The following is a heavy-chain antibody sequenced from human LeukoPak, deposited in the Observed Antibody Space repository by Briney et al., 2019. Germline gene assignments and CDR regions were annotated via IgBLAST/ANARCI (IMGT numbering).Heavy chain of an antibody. D-gene: IGHD5-24*01. CDR3: AREFGEMATIYFDY. Sequence: ASVTVSCTASGGTFSRYAISWVRQAPGQGLEWMGGIIPMFGTANYAQKFQGRVTITADESTSTAYMELSSLRFEDTAVYYCAREFGEMATIYFDYWGQGTLVTVSS. CDR2: IIPMFGTA. CDR1: GGTFSRYA. V-gene: IGHV1-69*01. J-gene: IGHJ4*02.